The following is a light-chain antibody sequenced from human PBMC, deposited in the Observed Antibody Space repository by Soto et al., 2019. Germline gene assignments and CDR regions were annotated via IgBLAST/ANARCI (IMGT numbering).Light chain of an antibody. CDR1: SSDIGAYNY. J-gene: IGLJ2*01. CDR2: DVT. V-gene: IGLV2-14*01. CDR3: SSYTVSSAPVI. Sequence: QSALTQPASVSGSPGQSITISCSGTSSDIGAYNYVSWYQQHPDKAPKLIIFDVTNRPSGVSDRFSGSKSANTASLTISGLQVEDEAGYYCSSYTVSSAPVIFGGRTKLTVL.